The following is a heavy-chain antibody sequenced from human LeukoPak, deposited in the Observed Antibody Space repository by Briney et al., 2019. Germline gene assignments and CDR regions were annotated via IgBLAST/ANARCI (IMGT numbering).Heavy chain of an antibody. CDR2: INHSGST. CDR3: ARGRGFGGYSSSARPVFDY. Sequence: PSETLSLTCAVYGGSFSGYYWSWIRQPPGKGLEWIGEINHSGSTNYNPSLKSRVTISVDTSKNQFSLKLSSVTAADTAVYYCARGRGFGGYSSSARPVFDYWGQGTLVTVSS. V-gene: IGHV4-34*01. D-gene: IGHD6-13*01. J-gene: IGHJ4*02. CDR1: GGSFSGYY.